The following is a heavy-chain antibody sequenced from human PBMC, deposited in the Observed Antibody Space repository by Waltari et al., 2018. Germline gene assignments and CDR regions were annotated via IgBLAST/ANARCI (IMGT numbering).Heavy chain of an antibody. V-gene: IGHV4-34*01. CDR2: INHSGRT. CDR3: ARHARSSWYYYYGMDV. CDR1: GGSFSGYY. J-gene: IGHJ6*02. Sequence: QVQLQQWGAGLLKPSETLSLTCAGYGGSFSGYYWTWTRQHPGKGREWIGEINHSGRTNYNPSLKSRVTISVDTSKNQFSLKLSSVTAADTAVYYCARHARSSWYYYYGMDVWGQGTTVTVSS. D-gene: IGHD6-6*01.